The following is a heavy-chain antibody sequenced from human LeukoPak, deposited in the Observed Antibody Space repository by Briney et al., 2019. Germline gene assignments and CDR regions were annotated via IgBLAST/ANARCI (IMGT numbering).Heavy chain of an antibody. Sequence: ASVKVSCKASGGTFSSYAISWVRQAPGQGLEWMGRIIPILGIPNYAQKFQGRVTITADKSTSTAYMELSSLRSEATAVYYSARVPTCRGGSCYFEFQPWGQGTLVTVSS. CDR3: ARVPTCRGGSCYFEFQP. V-gene: IGHV1-69*04. CDR1: GGTFSSYA. J-gene: IGHJ1*01. D-gene: IGHD2-15*01. CDR2: IIPILGIP.